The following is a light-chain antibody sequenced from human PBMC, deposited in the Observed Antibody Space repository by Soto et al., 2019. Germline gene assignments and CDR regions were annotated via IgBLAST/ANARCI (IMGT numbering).Light chain of an antibody. V-gene: IGKV3-20*01. CDR1: QSVDSTF. Sequence: EIGLTQSPGSLSFSPGERATLSCRASQSVDSTFFAWYQKKPGQAPSLLIYGASKRATGVPDRFSGSGSGTDFTLTISRLEPEDFAVYYCQQYMSSVTFGQGTKVEI. CDR2: GAS. CDR3: QQYMSSVT. J-gene: IGKJ1*01.